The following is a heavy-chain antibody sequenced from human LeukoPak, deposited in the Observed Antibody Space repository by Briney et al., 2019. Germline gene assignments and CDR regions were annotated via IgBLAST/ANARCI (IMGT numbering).Heavy chain of an antibody. CDR1: GASISNYY. J-gene: IGHJ4*02. CDR3: ARVGSYDNSSYYPFDY. V-gene: IGHV4-59*01. D-gene: IGHD3-22*01. CDR2: VYYTGST. Sequence: PSETLSLTCNVSGASISNYYWSWIRQPPGKGLEWIGYVYYTGSTNYNPSLKSRVTISLDTSKNQFSLKLNSATAADTAIYYCARVGSYDNSSYYPFDYWGQGTLVTVSS.